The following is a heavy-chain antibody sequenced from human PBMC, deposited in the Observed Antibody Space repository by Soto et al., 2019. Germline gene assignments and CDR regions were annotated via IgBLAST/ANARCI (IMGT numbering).Heavy chain of an antibody. CDR1: GYIFTNYY. V-gene: IGHV1-46*01. CDR2: INPNGGST. CDR3: ARGLYSGDK. Sequence: QVRLVQSGAEVKKPGASVKVSCKASGYIFTNYYIHWVRQAPGQGLEWMAIINPNGGSTNCAQEFQGRINLTRDTSPSTVYMDLSRLTSEDTAVYYCARGLYSGDKWGQGTLVTVSS. J-gene: IGHJ4*02. D-gene: IGHD2-21*01.